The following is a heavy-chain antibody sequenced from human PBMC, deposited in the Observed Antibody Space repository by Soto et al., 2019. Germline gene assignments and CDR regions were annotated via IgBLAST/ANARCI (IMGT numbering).Heavy chain of an antibody. V-gene: IGHV3-23*01. D-gene: IGHD3-10*01. Sequence: EVQLLESGGGLVQPGGSLRLSCAASGFTFSSYAMSWVRQAPGKGLEWVSAISGSGGSTYYADSVKGRFTISRDNSKNTLYLQMNSLRAEDSGVYYCAKSGAAYDYYSYYGMDVWGQGTTVTVSS. CDR2: ISGSGGST. CDR3: AKSGAAYDYYSYYGMDV. CDR1: GFTFSSYA. J-gene: IGHJ6*02.